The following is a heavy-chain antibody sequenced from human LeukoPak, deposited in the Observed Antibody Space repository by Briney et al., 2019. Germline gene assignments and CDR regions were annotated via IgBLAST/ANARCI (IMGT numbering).Heavy chain of an antibody. CDR2: ISYSGST. D-gene: IGHD4-17*01. J-gene: IGHJ4*02. CDR3: ARVSTESAYGDYERVDY. V-gene: IGHV4-59*01. CDR1: GGSISRYY. Sequence: PSETLSLTCTVSGGSISRYYWSWIRQPPGKGLEWIGYISYSGSTNYNPSLKSRVTISVDASKNQFSLKLSSVTAADTAVYYCARVSTESAYGDYERVDYWGQGTLVTVSS.